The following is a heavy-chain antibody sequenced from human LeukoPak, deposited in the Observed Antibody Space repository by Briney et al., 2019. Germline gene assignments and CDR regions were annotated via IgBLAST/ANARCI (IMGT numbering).Heavy chain of an antibody. J-gene: IGHJ4*02. CDR3: ARETYTTSPQD. CDR1: GGSISGYY. V-gene: IGHV4-59*01. CDR2: IHYSGST. Sequence: SETLSLTCTVSGGSISGYYWSWIRQPPGKGLEWIGYIHYSGSTNYNPSLNSRVTISVDTSKNQVSLELSSVTAADTAVYYCARETYTTSPQDWGQGTLVTVSS. D-gene: IGHD2-2*02.